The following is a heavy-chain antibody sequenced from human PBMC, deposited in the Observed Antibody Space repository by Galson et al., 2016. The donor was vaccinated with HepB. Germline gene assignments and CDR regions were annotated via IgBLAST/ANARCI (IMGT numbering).Heavy chain of an antibody. V-gene: IGHV1-69*10. CDR3: AGDFRGGYGDYAGSFDP. Sequence: SVKVSCKASGGTFSAYGFHWVRQAPGQGLEWMGGVIPILGSATYAQKFQDRVTITADIATSTASLDLSGLRSDDTAVYFCAGDFRGGYGDYAGSFDPWGQGTLVTVSS. CDR2: VIPILGSA. J-gene: IGHJ5*02. D-gene: IGHD4-17*01. CDR1: GGTFSAYG.